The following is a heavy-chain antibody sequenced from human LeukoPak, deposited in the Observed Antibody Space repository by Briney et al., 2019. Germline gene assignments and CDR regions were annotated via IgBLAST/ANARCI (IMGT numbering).Heavy chain of an antibody. CDR1: GFTVSSNY. D-gene: IGHD3-22*01. CDR3: ARVGYYYDSSYDY. J-gene: IGHJ4*02. V-gene: IGHV3-66*01. CDR2: IYSGGST. Sequence: QPGGSLRLSCAASGFTVSSNYMSWARQAPGKGLEWVSVIYSGGSTYYADSVKGRFTISRDNSKNTLYLQMNSLRAEDTAVYYCARVGYYYDSSYDYWGQGTLVTVSS.